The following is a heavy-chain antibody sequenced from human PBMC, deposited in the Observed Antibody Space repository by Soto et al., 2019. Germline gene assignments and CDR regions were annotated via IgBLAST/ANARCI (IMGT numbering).Heavy chain of an antibody. V-gene: IGHV4-39*01. J-gene: IGHJ4*02. CDR2: IYYSGST. D-gene: IGHD6-13*01. CDR3: ARGRRYSSSWYSDY. CDR1: GGSISSSSYY. Sequence: QLQLQESGPGLVKPSETLSLTCTVSGGSISSSSYYWGWIRQPPGNGLEWIGSIYYSGSTYYNPSLKSRVTISVDTSKNQFSLKLSSVTAADTAVYYCARGRRYSSSWYSDYWGQGTLVTVSS.